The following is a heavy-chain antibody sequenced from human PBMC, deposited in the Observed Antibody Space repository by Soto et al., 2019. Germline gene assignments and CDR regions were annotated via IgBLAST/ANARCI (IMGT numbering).Heavy chain of an antibody. Sequence: SQTLSLTCAISGDSVSSNSAAWNWIRQSPSRGLEWLGRTYYRSKWYNDYAVSVKSRITINPDTSKNQFSLQLNSVTPEDTAVYYCARVAFSNYYDGSGYYLVTPDHAFDIWGQGTMVTVSS. CDR1: GDSVSSNSAA. CDR2: TYYRSKWYN. D-gene: IGHD3-22*01. J-gene: IGHJ3*02. V-gene: IGHV6-1*01. CDR3: ARVAFSNYYDGSGYYLVTPDHAFDI.